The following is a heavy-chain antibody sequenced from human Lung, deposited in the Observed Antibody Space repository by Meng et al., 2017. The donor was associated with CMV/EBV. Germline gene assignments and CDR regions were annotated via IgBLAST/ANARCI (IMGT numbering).Heavy chain of an antibody. V-gene: IGHV1-69*10. Sequence: SXXVSCKASGGTFSSYTISWVRQAPGQGLEWMGGIIPILGIADYAQNFQGRVTITADKSTSTAYMDLSSLRSEDTAVYYCARVKDYGSGSYSPGGTFDIWGQGTMVTVSS. J-gene: IGHJ3*02. CDR1: GGTFSSYT. CDR2: IIPILGIA. CDR3: ARVKDYGSGSYSPGGTFDI. D-gene: IGHD3-10*01.